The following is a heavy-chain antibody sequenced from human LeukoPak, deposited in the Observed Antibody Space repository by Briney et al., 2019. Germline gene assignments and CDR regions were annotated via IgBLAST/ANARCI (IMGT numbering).Heavy chain of an antibody. Sequence: SETLSLTCTVSGGSISSHSWSWSRQPPGKGLEWIGNIYYSGSIKYNPSLKSRVTTSVDTSKNQFSLKLSSVTAADTAVYYCARDQNYDSSGPFGMDVWGQGTTVTVSS. CDR2: IYYSGSI. CDR1: GGSISSHS. CDR3: ARDQNYDSSGPFGMDV. V-gene: IGHV4-59*11. J-gene: IGHJ6*02. D-gene: IGHD3-22*01.